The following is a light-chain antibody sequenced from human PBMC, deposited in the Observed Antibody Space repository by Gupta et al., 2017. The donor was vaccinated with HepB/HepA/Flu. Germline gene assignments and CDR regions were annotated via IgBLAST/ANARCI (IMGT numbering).Light chain of an antibody. J-gene: IGLJ2*01. CDR3: CSYAGSSTFVV. CDR2: EVS. CDR1: SSDVGSYNL. V-gene: IGLV2-23*02. Sequence: QSALTQPASVSGSPGQSITSPCTGTSSDVGSYNLVSWYQQHPGKAPKLRIYEVSKRPSGVSNRFSGSKSGNTAYLTISGLQAEDEADYYCCSYAGSSTFVVFGGGTKLTVL.